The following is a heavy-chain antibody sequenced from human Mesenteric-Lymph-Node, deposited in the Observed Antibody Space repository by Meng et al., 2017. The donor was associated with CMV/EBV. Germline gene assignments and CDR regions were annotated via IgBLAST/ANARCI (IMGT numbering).Heavy chain of an antibody. CDR2: ISGSGSTI. D-gene: IGHD1-26*01. CDR1: GFTFSSYA. Sequence: GESLKISCAASGFTFSSYAMHWVRQAPGKGLEWVSYISGSGSTIYYADSVKGRFTISRDNAKNSLYLQMNSLRAEDTAIYYCARDSDRIVGANDYWGQGTLVTVSS. CDR3: ARDSDRIVGANDY. V-gene: IGHV3-48*03. J-gene: IGHJ4*02.